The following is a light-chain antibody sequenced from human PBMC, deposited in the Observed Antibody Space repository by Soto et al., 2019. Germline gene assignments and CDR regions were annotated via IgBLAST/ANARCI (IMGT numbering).Light chain of an antibody. CDR1: QSINSR. J-gene: IGKJ5*01. V-gene: IGKV1-5*01. CDR3: QESASYCT. Sequence: DITLTKSPSTLSAYAGDRVTITCRASQSINSRLAWYQQKPGKAPKLLIYEASNLESGVPSRFSGSGSGTEFTLIISSLQSDDFANYYGQESASYCTFGQGTGLDIK. CDR2: EAS.